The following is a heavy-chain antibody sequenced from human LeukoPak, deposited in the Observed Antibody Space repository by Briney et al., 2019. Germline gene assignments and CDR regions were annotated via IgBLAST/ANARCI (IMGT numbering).Heavy chain of an antibody. J-gene: IGHJ4*02. CDR2: IYSGGGT. Sequence: GGSLRLSCAASGLSVTNTYMTWVRQAPGKGLEWVSVIYSGGGTNYADSLEGRFSISRDNSKNTLYLQMNSLRVEDTAVYYCVAEDTYWGQGTLVTVSS. V-gene: IGHV3-53*01. CDR3: VAEDTY. CDR1: GLSVTNTY. D-gene: IGHD5-18*01.